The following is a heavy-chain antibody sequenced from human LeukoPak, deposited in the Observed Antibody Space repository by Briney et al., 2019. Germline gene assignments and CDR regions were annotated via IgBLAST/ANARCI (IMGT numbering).Heavy chain of an antibody. CDR3: ARQVYYHNRPAYDY. D-gene: IGHD1-14*01. CDR2: IYYTGTT. Sequence: SETLSLTCTVSDGYISGYHWSWIRQPPGKGLEWIGYIYYTGTTNYNPSLERRVTMSVDTSKNQFSLKLTSVTAADTAVYYCARQVYYHNRPAYDYWGQGTLVTVSS. V-gene: IGHV4-59*08. CDR1: DGYISGYH. J-gene: IGHJ4*02.